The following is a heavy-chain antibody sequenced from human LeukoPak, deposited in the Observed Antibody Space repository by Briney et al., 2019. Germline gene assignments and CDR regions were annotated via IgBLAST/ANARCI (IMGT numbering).Heavy chain of an antibody. CDR2: IYSSGST. Sequence: GGSLRLSCAAPGFTVSSHYMSWVRQAPGKGLEWVSVIYSSGSTCYSDSVKGRFTISRDNSKNTLYLQMNSLRAEDTAVYYCARAIVGTTTRIVEVWDYWGQGTLVTVSS. J-gene: IGHJ4*02. D-gene: IGHD1-26*01. CDR3: ARAIVGTTTRIVEVWDY. V-gene: IGHV3-53*01. CDR1: GFTVSSHY.